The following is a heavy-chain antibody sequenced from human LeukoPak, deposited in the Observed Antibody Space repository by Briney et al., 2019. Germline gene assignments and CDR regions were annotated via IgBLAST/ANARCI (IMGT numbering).Heavy chain of an antibody. Sequence: ASVKVSCKASGYTFTSYGISWVRQAPGQGLEGMGWISAYNGNTNYAQKLQGRVTMTTDTSTSTAYMELRSLRSDDTAVYYCARRYCSSTSCPSYYYYYGMDVWGQGTTVTVSS. D-gene: IGHD2-2*01. J-gene: IGHJ6*02. V-gene: IGHV1-18*01. CDR1: GYTFTSYG. CDR2: ISAYNGNT. CDR3: ARRYCSSTSCPSYYYYYGMDV.